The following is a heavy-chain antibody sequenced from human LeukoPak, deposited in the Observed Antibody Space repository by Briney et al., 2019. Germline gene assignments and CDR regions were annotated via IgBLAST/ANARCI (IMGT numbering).Heavy chain of an antibody. D-gene: IGHD5-24*01. V-gene: IGHV3-30*18. CDR3: AKGGDGYTLGV. CDR2: ISYDGSNK. J-gene: IGHJ4*02. Sequence: PGGSLRLSCAASGFTFSSYGMHWVRQAPGKGLEWVAVISYDGSNKYYAESVKGRFTISRDNSKNTLYLQMNSLRAEDTAVYYCAKGGDGYTLGVWGQGTLVTVSS. CDR1: GFTFSSYG.